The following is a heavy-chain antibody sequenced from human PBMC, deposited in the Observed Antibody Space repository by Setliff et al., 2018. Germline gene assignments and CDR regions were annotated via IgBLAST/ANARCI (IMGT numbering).Heavy chain of an antibody. J-gene: IGHJ2*01. CDR1: GLPFSISS. CDR2: ISDSSFHI. D-gene: IGHD2-15*01. Sequence: GGSLRLSCAASGLPFSISSMHWVRQAPGKGLEWVSSISDSSFHIYYRDSVRGRFTISRDNAKNSLYLQMNSLRAEDTAVYYCAKTPPTDWYFDLWGRGTLVTVSS. V-gene: IGHV3-21*01. CDR3: AKTPPTDWYFDL.